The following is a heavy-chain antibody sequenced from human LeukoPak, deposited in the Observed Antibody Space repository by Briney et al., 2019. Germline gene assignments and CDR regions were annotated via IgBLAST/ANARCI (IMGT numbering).Heavy chain of an antibody. J-gene: IGHJ4*02. D-gene: IGHD6-19*01. CDR2: ISSDGNNK. CDR3: ARDRPGITVAGAFDY. Sequence: GRSLRLSCAASGFTFSNHVMHWVRQAPGKGLEWVAVISSDGNNKYYADSVQGRFTIARDNSKNTLYLQMNSLRAEDTAVYYCARDRPGITVAGAFDYSGQGTLVTVSS. CDR1: GFTFSNHV. V-gene: IGHV3-30*04.